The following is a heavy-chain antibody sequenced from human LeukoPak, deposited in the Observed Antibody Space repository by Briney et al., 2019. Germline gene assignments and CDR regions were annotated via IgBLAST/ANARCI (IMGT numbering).Heavy chain of an antibody. V-gene: IGHV1-69*04. Sequence: SVKVSCKASGGTFSSYAISWVRQAPGQGLEWMGRIIPIFGIANYAQKFQGRGTITADKSTSTAYMELSSLRSEDTAVYYCARDPDEAHCSSTSCRRAWFDPWGQGTLVTVSS. CDR1: GGTFSSYA. CDR2: IIPIFGIA. J-gene: IGHJ5*02. CDR3: ARDPDEAHCSSTSCRRAWFDP. D-gene: IGHD2-2*01.